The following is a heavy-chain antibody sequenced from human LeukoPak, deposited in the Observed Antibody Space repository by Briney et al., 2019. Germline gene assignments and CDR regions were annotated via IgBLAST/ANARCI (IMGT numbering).Heavy chain of an antibody. Sequence: SESLSLTCSVSGGHIDSVYWNWIRQPPGKGLEWIGYIDNSGSTKYNPSLQSRITMSRDTSKKQFSLKLTSVTAADTAMYYCASGAGWLIDYWGQGTLVSVSS. CDR3: ASGAGWLIDY. V-gene: IGHV4-4*08. J-gene: IGHJ4*02. CDR2: IDNSGST. CDR1: GGHIDSVY. D-gene: IGHD6-19*01.